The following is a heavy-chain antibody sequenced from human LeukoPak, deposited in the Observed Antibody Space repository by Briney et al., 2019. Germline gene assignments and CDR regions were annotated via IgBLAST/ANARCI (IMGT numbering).Heavy chain of an antibody. CDR1: GYSVSSNSAA. D-gene: IGHD2-15*01. CDR2: TYYRSKWYN. J-gene: IGHJ3*02. V-gene: IGHV6-1*01. Sequence: SQTLSLTCAISGYSVSSNSAAWNWIRQSPSRGLEWLGRTYYRSKWYNDYAVSVKSRITINPDTSKNQFSLQLNSVTPEDTAVYCCARDRYCSGGSCYVDAFDIWGQGTMVTVSS. CDR3: ARDRYCSGGSCYVDAFDI.